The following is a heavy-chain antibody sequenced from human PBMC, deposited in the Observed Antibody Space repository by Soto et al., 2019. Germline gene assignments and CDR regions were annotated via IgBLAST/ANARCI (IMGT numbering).Heavy chain of an antibody. CDR1: GDSLSSGGHY. CDR2: IYDSVNT. CDR3: ARVDHRGYFAILADY. V-gene: IGHV4-31*03. D-gene: IGHD3-3*02. Sequence: PSETLSLTCTVSGDSLSSGGHYWSWSRQHPGKGLEWIGHIYDSVNTYYSPSLRSRVTISADMSKNQFSLHLRSVTAADTAVYYCARVDHRGYFAILADYWGQGTLVTVSS. J-gene: IGHJ4*02.